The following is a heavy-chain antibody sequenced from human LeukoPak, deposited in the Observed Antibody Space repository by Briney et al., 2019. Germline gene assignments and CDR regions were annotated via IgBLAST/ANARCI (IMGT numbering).Heavy chain of an antibody. CDR2: IDWDDDK. J-gene: IGHJ4*02. D-gene: IGHD3-22*01. CDR3: ARSISDSSGYYYPDY. CDR1: GFSLSTSGMC. Sequence: SGPALVKPTQTLTLTCTFSGFSLSTSGMCVSWIRQPPGKALAGLARIDWDDDKYYSTSLKTRLTISKDTSKNQVVLTMTNMDPVDTATYYCARSISDSSGYYYPDYWGQGTLVTVSS. V-gene: IGHV2-70*11.